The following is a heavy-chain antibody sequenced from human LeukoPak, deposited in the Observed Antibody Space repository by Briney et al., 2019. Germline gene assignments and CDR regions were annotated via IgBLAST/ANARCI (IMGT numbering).Heavy chain of an antibody. V-gene: IGHV4-38-2*02. CDR1: GYSISSGYY. D-gene: IGHD1-20*01. CDR3: ARVLGHRITGSPDAFDI. J-gene: IGHJ3*02. CDR2: IYHSGST. Sequence: SETLSLTCTVSGYSISSGYYWGWIRQPPGKGLEWIGSIYHSGSTYYNPSLKSRVTISVDTSKNQFSLKLSSVTAADTAVYYCARVLGHRITGSPDAFDIWGQGTMVTVSS.